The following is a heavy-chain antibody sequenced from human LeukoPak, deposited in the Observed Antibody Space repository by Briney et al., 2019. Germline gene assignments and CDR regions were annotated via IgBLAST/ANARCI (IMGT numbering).Heavy chain of an antibody. V-gene: IGHV1-69*05. D-gene: IGHD3-22*01. CDR2: IIPIFGTA. Sequence: ASVKVSCKASGGTLSSYAISWVRQAPGQGLEWMGGIIPIFGTANYAQKFQGRVTITTDESTSTAYMELSSLRSEDTAVYYCRTYYYDSSGYYYFDYWGQGTLVTVSS. CDR1: GGTLSSYA. J-gene: IGHJ4*02. CDR3: RTYYYDSSGYYYFDY.